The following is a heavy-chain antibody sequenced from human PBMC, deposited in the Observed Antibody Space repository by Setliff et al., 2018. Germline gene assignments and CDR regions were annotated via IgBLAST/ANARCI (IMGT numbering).Heavy chain of an antibody. CDR3: AKSSGSSSSTNLEY. CDR1: GGSFSGYY. Sequence: ETLSLTCTVSGGSFSGYYWNWIRQAPGKGLEWVSAITDDGGTTHYAGSVMGRFTIARDNSNSALYLQMHSLRVDDTALYYCAKSSGSSSSTNLEYLGPGTLVTVSS. J-gene: IGHJ4*02. V-gene: IGHV3-23*01. CDR2: ITDDGGTT. D-gene: IGHD6-6*01.